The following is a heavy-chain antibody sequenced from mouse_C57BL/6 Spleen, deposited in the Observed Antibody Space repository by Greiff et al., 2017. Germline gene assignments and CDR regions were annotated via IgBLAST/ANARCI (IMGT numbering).Heavy chain of an antibody. CDR1: GYTFTSYW. CDR3: ARTLYDGYYWYFGV. V-gene: IGHV1-61*01. CDR2: IYPSDSET. Sequence: VQLQQPGAELVRPGSSVKLSCKASGYTFTSYWMDWVKQRPGQGLEWIGNIYPSDSETHYNQKFKDKATLTVDKSSSPAYMQLSSLTAEDSAVYYSARTLYDGYYWYFGVWGTGTTVTVSS. D-gene: IGHD2-3*01. J-gene: IGHJ1*03.